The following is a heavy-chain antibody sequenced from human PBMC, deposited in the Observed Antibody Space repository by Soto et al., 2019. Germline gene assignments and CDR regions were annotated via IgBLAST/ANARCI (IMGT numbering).Heavy chain of an antibody. CDR3: ARRPVVRENWFDP. CDR1: GGSISSGGYS. CDR2: LYHSGST. V-gene: IGHV4-30-2*01. Sequence: QLQLQESGSGLVKPSQTLSLTCAVSGGSISSGGYSWSWIRQPPGKGLEWIGYLYHSGSTHYNPSLKSPVTISVDRSKNQFSLKRSSVTAADTAVYYCARRPVVRENWFDPWGQGTLVTVSS. J-gene: IGHJ5*02. D-gene: IGHD3-10*01.